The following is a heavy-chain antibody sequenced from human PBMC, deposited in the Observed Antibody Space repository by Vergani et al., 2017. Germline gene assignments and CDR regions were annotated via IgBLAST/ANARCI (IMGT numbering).Heavy chain of an antibody. CDR1: GGSISSSNW. CDR3: ASHGGVYYDSSGYYFLWXFDL. CDR2: IYHSGST. Sequence: QVQLQESGPGLVKPSGTLSLTCAVSGGSISSSNWWSWVRQPPGKGLEWIGEIYHSGSTNYNPSLKSRVTISVDKSKNQFSLKLSSVTAADTAVYYCASHGGVYYDSSGYYFLWXFDLWGRGTLVTVSS. D-gene: IGHD3-22*01. J-gene: IGHJ2*01. V-gene: IGHV4-4*02.